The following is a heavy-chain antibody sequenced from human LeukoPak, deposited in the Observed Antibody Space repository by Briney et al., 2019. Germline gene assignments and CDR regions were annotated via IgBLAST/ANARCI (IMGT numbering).Heavy chain of an antibody. CDR3: ARGGCSSSSCKRGDWFDP. J-gene: IGHJ5*02. V-gene: IGHV4-34*01. CDR2: INHSGST. CDR1: DGSFSVYY. D-gene: IGHD2-2*01. Sequence: PSETLSLTCAVYDGSFSVYYWSWIRHPPGKGLEWIGEINHSGSTNYNPSLTSRVTISVDTSNNQFSLKLSSVTAADPAVYYCARGGCSSSSCKRGDWFDPWGQGTLVTVSS.